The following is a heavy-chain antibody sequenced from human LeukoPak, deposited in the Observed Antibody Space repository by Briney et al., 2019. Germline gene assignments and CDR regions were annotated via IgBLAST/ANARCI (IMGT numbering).Heavy chain of an antibody. CDR3: ARALLGPERPIEY. Sequence: GGSLRLSCAASGFTFSSYAMRWVRQAPGKGPEWVAVISNDGGTTFYADSVKGRFTISRDNSKNTLHLQMNSLSAEDTAVYYCARALLGPERPIEYWGQGSLVTVSS. CDR1: GFTFSSYA. CDR2: ISNDGGTT. J-gene: IGHJ4*02. V-gene: IGHV3-30*04. D-gene: IGHD1-14*01.